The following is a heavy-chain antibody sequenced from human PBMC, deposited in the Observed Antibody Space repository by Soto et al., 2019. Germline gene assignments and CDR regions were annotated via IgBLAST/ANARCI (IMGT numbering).Heavy chain of an antibody. CDR2: IWYDGSNK. CDR3: ANEGSGDHDLHY. J-gene: IGHJ4*02. Sequence: QVQLVESGGGVVQPGRSLRLSCEASGFTFSRYGMHWVRQAPGKGLEWVAVIWYDGSNKYYADSVKGRFTISRDNSKNTLYLQMNSLRAEETAVYYWANEGSGDHDLHYWGQGTLVTVSS. CDR1: GFTFSRYG. D-gene: IGHD3-10*01. V-gene: IGHV3-33*06.